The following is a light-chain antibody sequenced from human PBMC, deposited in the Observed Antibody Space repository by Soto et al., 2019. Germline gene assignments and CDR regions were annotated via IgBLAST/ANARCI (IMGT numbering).Light chain of an antibody. CDR2: DVS. J-gene: IGLJ2*01. CDR3: SSYTSSSTRVV. Sequence: QSALTQPASVSGSPGQSITISCTGTSSVVGGYNYVSWYQQHPGKAPKLMIYDVSNRPSGVSNRFSGSKSGNTASLTISGLQAEDEADYYCSSYTSSSTRVVFGGGTKLTVL. CDR1: SSVVGGYNY. V-gene: IGLV2-14*01.